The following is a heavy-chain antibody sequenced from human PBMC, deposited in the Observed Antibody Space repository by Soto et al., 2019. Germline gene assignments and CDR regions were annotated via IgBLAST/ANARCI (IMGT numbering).Heavy chain of an antibody. CDR2: IYHSGRT. J-gene: IGHJ6*02. CDR3: ARDRMAAAGTVYYYYYGMDV. D-gene: IGHD6-13*01. CDR1: RGFISSSNW. V-gene: IGHV4-4*02. Sequence: SQTLSLTCAVSRGFISSSNWWSWARQPPGKGLEWIGNIYHSGRTNYHPSLKSRVTLSVDKSKNQFSLKLSSVTAADTAVYYCARDRMAAAGTVYYYYYGMDVWGQGTTVTVSS.